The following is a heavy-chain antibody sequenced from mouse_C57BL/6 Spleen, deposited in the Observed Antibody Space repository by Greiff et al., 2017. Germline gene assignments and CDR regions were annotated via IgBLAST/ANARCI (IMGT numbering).Heavy chain of an antibody. Sequence: QVQLQQSGAELVKPGASVKLSCKASGYTFTSYWMHWVKQRPGQGLEWIGMIHPNSGSTNYNEKFKSKATLTVDKSSSTAYMQLSSLTSEDSAVYYCARMGDYDVGFAYWGQGTLVTVSA. CDR1: GYTFTSYW. J-gene: IGHJ3*01. D-gene: IGHD2-4*01. CDR2: IHPNSGST. CDR3: ARMGDYDVGFAY. V-gene: IGHV1-64*01.